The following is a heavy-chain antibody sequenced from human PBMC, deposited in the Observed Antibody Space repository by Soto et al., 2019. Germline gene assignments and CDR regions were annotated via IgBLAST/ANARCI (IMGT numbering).Heavy chain of an antibody. D-gene: IGHD2-21*01. CDR3: ARGGVIRYYYYGMDV. V-gene: IGHV1-8*01. J-gene: IGHJ6*02. Sequence: ASVKVSCKASGYTFTSYDINWVRQATGQGLEWMGWMNPNSGNTGYAQKFQGRVTMTRNTSISTAYMELSSLRSGDTAVYYCARGGVIRYYYYGMDVWGQGTTVTVSS. CDR1: GYTFTSYD. CDR2: MNPNSGNT.